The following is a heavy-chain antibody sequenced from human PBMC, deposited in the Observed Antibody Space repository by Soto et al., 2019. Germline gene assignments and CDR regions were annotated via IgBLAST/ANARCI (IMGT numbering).Heavy chain of an antibody. V-gene: IGHV3-48*04. D-gene: IGHD3-9*01. J-gene: IGHJ4*02. CDR2: IFVTSTTI. CDR3: ARDKDWAFDY. CDR1: GFTFSSYS. Sequence: GGSLRLSCVASGFTFSSYSKVWVRQAPGKGLEWISYIFVTSTTIYYADSVRGRFTVSRDNTQNSLFLLMNSLRAEDTAIYYCARDKDWAFDYWGQGTLVTVSS.